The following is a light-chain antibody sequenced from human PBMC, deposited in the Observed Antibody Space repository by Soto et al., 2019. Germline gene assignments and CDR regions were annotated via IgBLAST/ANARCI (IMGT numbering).Light chain of an antibody. CDR1: SSNIGAGYD. V-gene: IGLV1-40*01. CDR2: GNS. CDR3: SSYRSSSTLNVL. J-gene: IGLJ2*01. Sequence: QSVLTQPPSVSGAPGQRVTISCTGSSSNIGAGYDVHWYQQLPGTAPKLLIYGNSNRPSGVPDRFSGSKSGTSASLAITGLQAEDEADYYCSSYRSSSTLNVLFGGGTKLTVL.